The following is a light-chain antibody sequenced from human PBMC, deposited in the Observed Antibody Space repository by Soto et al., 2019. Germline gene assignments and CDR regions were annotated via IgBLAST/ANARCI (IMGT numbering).Light chain of an antibody. V-gene: IGLV7-43*01. J-gene: IGLJ2*01. CDR1: TGAVTSGYY. CDR2: RTN. Sequence: QTVVTQEPSLTVSPGGTVTLTCAPSTGAVTSGYYPNWFQQKPGQAPRALIYRTNNKHSWTPARLSGSLLGDKAALTLSGVQPEDEAEYYCLLSYGGAWVFGGGTQLTVL. CDR3: LLSYGGAWV.